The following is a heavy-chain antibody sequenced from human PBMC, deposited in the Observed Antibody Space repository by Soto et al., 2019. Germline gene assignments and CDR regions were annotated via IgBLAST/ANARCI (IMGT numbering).Heavy chain of an antibody. CDR3: ARIDYGDRKPRNYYYYGMDV. D-gene: IGHD4-17*01. CDR2: IYYSGST. V-gene: IGHV4-31*03. Sequence: SETLSLTCTVSGGSISSGGYYWSWIRQHPGKGLEWIGYIYYSGSTYYNPSLKSRVTISVDTSKNQFSLKLSSVTAADTAVYYCARIDYGDRKPRNYYYYGMDVWGQGTTVTVSS. CDR1: GGSISSGGYY. J-gene: IGHJ6*02.